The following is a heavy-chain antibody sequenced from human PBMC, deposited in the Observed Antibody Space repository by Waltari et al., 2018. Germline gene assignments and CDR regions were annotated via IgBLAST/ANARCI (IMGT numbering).Heavy chain of an antibody. CDR3: ARVTVVARVSDVFDV. CDR1: VFSVSDTY. CDR2: IFVTGNT. V-gene: IGHV3-53*01. J-gene: IGHJ3*01. Sequence: EVQVVESGGDLIQPGGSRRLSCGARVFSVSDTYMTWVRQAPGKGLDWVATIFVTGNTHYADSVRGRFTISRDSSRNSVYLQMDNLRAEDTATYYCARVTVVARVSDVFDVWGQGTMITVSS. D-gene: IGHD6-6*01.